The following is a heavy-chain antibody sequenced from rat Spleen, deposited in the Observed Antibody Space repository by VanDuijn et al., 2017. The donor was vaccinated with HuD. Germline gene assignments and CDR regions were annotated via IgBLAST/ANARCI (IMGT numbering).Heavy chain of an antibody. CDR1: GFTFSDYN. D-gene: IGHD1-11*01. CDR2: ISYDGSST. Sequence: EVQLVESGGGLVQPGRSLKLSCAASGFTFSDYNMAWVRQAPKKGLEWVATISYDGSSTYYRDSVKGRFTISRDNAKSTLYLQMNSLRSEDTATYYCAAHRVLIGPFDYWGQGVMVTVSS. V-gene: IGHV5-7*01. CDR3: AAHRVLIGPFDY. J-gene: IGHJ2*01.